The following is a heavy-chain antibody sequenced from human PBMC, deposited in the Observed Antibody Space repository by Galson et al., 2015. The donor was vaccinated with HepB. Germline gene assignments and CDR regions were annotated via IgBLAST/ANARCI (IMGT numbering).Heavy chain of an antibody. CDR3: ARDGMRGGVFDY. CDR2: ISYDGSNK. V-gene: IGHV3-30-3*01. D-gene: IGHD1-26*01. Sequence: SLRLSCAASGFTFSSYAMHWVRQAPGKGLEWVAVISYDGSNKYYADSVKGRFTISRDNSKNTLYLQMNSLRAEDTAVYYCARDGMRGGVFDYWGQGTLVTVSS. J-gene: IGHJ4*02. CDR1: GFTFSSYA.